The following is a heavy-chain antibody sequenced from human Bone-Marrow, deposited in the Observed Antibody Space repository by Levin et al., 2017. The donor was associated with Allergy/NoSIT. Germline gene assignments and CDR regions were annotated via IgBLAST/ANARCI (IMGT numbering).Heavy chain of an antibody. Sequence: SQTLSLTCAVSGYSISSGYYWGWIRQPPGKGLEWIGSIYHSGSTYYNPSLKSRVTISVDTSKNQFSLKLSSVTAADTAVYYCARVEQQLVHVVSYYYGMDVWGQGTTVTVSS. CDR1: GYSISSGYY. CDR3: ARVEQQLVHVVSYYYGMDV. J-gene: IGHJ6*02. D-gene: IGHD6-13*01. CDR2: IYHSGST. V-gene: IGHV4-38-2*01.